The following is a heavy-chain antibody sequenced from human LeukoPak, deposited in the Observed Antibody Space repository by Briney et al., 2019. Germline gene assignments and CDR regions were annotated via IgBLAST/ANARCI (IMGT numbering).Heavy chain of an antibody. J-gene: IGHJ4*02. CDR3: ARETYYYGSGSYYPRFDY. D-gene: IGHD3-10*01. CDR2: ISYDGSNK. Sequence: SLRLSCAASGFTFSSYAMHWVRQAPGKGLEWVAVISYDGSNKYYADSVKGRFTISRDNSKNTLYLQMNSLRAEDTAVYYCARETYYYGSGSYYPRFDYWGQGALVTVSS. CDR1: GFTFSSYA. V-gene: IGHV3-30-3*01.